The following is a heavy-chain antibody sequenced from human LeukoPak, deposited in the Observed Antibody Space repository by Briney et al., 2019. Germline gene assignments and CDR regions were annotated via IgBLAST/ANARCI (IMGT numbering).Heavy chain of an antibody. CDR1: GFTFSSYA. CDR3: AKAPTNYDFWSGLGYFDL. D-gene: IGHD3-3*01. V-gene: IGHV3-23*01. Sequence: GGSLRLSCAASGFTFSSYAMSWVRQAPGKGLEWVSAISGSGGSTYYADSVKGRFAISRDNSKNTLYLQMNSLRAEDTAVYYCAKAPTNYDFWSGLGYFDLWGQGTLVTVSS. CDR2: ISGSGGST. J-gene: IGHJ4*02.